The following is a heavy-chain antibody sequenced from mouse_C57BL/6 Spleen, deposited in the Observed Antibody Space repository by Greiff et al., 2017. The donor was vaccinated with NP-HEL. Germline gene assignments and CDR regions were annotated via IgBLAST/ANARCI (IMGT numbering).Heavy chain of an antibody. CDR1: GFTFSDYG. V-gene: IGHV5-17*01. J-gene: IGHJ4*01. CDR2: ISSGSSTI. Sequence: EVKVVESGGGLVKPGGSLKLSCAASGFTFSDYGMHWVRQAPEKGLEWVAYISSGSSTIYYADTVKGRFTISRDNAKNTLFLQMTSLRSEDTAMYYCARPFITTAYYAMDYWGQGTSVTVSS. CDR3: ARPFITTAYYAMDY. D-gene: IGHD1-1*01.